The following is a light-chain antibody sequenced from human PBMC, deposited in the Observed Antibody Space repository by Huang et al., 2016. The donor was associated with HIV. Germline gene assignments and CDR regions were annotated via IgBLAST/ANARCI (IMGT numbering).Light chain of an antibody. CDR1: QSGRNK. Sequence: EIVMTQSPDTLSVSPGERATLSCRASQSGRNKLAWYHQKPGQAPRLLLHATATRTTVVPARFSGSGSGTEFTHTISSRQSEDCGVYYCQQYESWPPLTFGGGTKVEIK. CDR3: QQYESWPPLT. J-gene: IGKJ4*01. CDR2: ATA. V-gene: IGKV3-15*01.